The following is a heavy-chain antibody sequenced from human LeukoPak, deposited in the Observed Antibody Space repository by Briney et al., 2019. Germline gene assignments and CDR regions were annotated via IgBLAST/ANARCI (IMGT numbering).Heavy chain of an antibody. CDR1: GGSISSHY. Sequence: PSETLSLTCTVSGGSISSHYWSWIRQPPGKGLEWIGYIYYSGSTNYNPSLKSRVTISVDTSKNQFSLKLSSVTAADTAVYYCVRSRPSSSGYYFDYWGQGTLVTVSS. J-gene: IGHJ4*02. D-gene: IGHD6-6*01. CDR2: IYYSGST. CDR3: VRSRPSSSGYYFDY. V-gene: IGHV4-59*11.